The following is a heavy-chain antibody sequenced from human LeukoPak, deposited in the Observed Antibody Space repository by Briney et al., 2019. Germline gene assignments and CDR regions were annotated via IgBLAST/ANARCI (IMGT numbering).Heavy chain of an antibody. J-gene: IGHJ4*02. V-gene: IGHV3-21*01. CDR2: ISSSSSYI. CDR1: GFTFSSYS. Sequence: GGSLRLSCAASGFTFSSYSMNCVRQAPGKGLEWVSSISSSSSYIYYADSMKGRFTISRDNAKNSLYLQMNSLRAEDTAVYYCARDISGWLDYWGQGTLVTVSS. CDR3: ARDISGWLDY. D-gene: IGHD6-19*01.